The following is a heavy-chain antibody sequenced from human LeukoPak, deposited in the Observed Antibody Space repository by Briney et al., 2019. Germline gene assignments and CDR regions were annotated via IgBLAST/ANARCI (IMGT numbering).Heavy chain of an antibody. CDR2: INHSGST. J-gene: IGHJ6*03. V-gene: IGHV4-39*01. CDR3: ARQGFGTMVRVVIPLYYYYYMDV. Sequence: PSETLTLTCTVSGGSISSGDYYWSWIRQPPGKGLEWIGEINHSGSTNYNPSLKSRVTISVDTSKNQFSLKLSSVTAADTAVYYCARQGFGTMVRVVIPLYYYYYMDVWGKGTTVTVSS. D-gene: IGHD3-10*01. CDR1: GGSISSGDYY.